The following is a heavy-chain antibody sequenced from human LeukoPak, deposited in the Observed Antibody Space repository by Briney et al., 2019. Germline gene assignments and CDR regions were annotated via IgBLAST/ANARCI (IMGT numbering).Heavy chain of an antibody. V-gene: IGHV3-23*01. CDR2: ISGSGGST. J-gene: IGHJ6*03. D-gene: IGHD2-15*01. CDR3: ARVGPQDYYYMDV. CDR1: GFIFSGYG. Sequence: GSLRLSCAASGFIFSGYGMSWVRQAPGKGLEWVSAISGSGGSTYYADSVKGRFTISRDNSKNTLYLQMNSLRAEDTAVYYCARVGPQDYYYMDVWGKGTTVTVSS.